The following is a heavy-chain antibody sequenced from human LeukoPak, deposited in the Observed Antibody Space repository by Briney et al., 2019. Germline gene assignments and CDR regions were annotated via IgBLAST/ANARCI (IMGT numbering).Heavy chain of an antibody. CDR1: GFTLSSYA. V-gene: IGHV3-23*01. CDR3: AREWGVDYGLRY. J-gene: IGHJ4*02. Sequence: GGSLRLSCAASGFTLSSYAMSWVRQAPGKGLEWVSTISGSGGTTYYAEFVKGRFTISRDNSKNTLYLQMNSLRADDTAVYYCAREWGVDYGLRYWGQGTLVTVSS. CDR2: ISGSGGTT. D-gene: IGHD4-17*01.